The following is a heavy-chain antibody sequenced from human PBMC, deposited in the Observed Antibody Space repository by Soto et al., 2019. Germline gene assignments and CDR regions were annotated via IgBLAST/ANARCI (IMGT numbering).Heavy chain of an antibody. D-gene: IGHD6-6*01. CDR2: ISSSSSYT. V-gene: IGHV3-11*06. Sequence: PGGSLRLSCAASGFTFSDYYMSWIRQAPGKGLEWVSYISSSSSYTNYADSVKGRFTISRDNAKNSLYLQMNSLRAEDTAVYYCARDSSSFHTYYYYGMDVWGQGTTVTVSS. CDR3: ARDSSSFHTYYYYGMDV. J-gene: IGHJ6*02. CDR1: GFTFSDYY.